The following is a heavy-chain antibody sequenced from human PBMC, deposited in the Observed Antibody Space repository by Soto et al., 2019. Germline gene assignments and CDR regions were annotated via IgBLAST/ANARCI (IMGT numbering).Heavy chain of an antibody. V-gene: IGHV3-7*04. CDR1: GFNFGGNW. CDR3: AREVVVSRGASYFGY. CDR2: IRQDGSEI. J-gene: IGHJ4*02. Sequence: GGSLRLSWVGAGFNFGGNWMTWVRQATGKGLEWMANIRQDGSEINYVDSVKGRFTISRDNTKNSLYLQMNSLRAEDTAIYYCAREVVVSRGASYFGYCGPGTLVTVSS. D-gene: IGHD2-2*01.